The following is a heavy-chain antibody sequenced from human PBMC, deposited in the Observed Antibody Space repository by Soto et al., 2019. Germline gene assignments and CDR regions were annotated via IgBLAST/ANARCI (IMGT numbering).Heavy chain of an antibody. CDR3: ARAPYCGSGTHFYYSLDV. CDR2: ISSSAGTI. Sequence: QVQLVESGGGLVKPGGSLRLSCAASGLTFSDHYMTWIRQAPGKGLEWISYISSSAGTIYYADSVKGRFTISRDNAKNSLDLQTPTLRAEPTSVYYGARAPYCGSGTHFYYSLDVWGQGTTVTVSS. V-gene: IGHV3-11*01. D-gene: IGHD3-10*01. J-gene: IGHJ6*02. CDR1: GLTFSDHY.